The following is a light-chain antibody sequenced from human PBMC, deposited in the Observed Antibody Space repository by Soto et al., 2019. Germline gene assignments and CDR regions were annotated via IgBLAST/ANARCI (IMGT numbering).Light chain of an antibody. J-gene: IGKJ1*01. V-gene: IGKV1-5*01. CDR3: QQANSYSEA. CDR1: QSISSW. CDR2: DAS. Sequence: IQMYMSPSTLSAPVGDRVTITCRASQSISSWLAWYQQKPGKAPKLLIYDASSLESGVPSRFSGSGSGTEFTLTISSLQPDDFATYYCQQANSYSEAFGQGTKVDIK.